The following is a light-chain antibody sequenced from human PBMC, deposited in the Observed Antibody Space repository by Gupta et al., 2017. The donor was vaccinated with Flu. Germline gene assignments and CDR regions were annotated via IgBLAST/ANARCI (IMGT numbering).Light chain of an antibody. J-gene: IGKJ3*01. V-gene: IGKV2-28*01. CDR2: LAS. CDR1: QSLLHSNGYHY. Sequence: DSVITDSPRSCPVSPGEPASISCRPSQSLLHSNGYHYLDWYLQTPGQSPQLLIYLASKRASGVPARFSGSGSGTXFTLKLXRVEADDVGVYSCRQVLQTSGTFGXGTKVDIK. CDR3: RQVLQTSGT.